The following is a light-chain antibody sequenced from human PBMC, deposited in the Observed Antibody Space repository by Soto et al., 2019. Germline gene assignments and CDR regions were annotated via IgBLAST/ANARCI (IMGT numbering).Light chain of an antibody. CDR1: QSLNIW. V-gene: IGKV1-5*03. J-gene: IGKJ1*01. CDR2: QAS. Sequence: GDRVTITCRASQSLNIWLAWYQQKPGRAPQLLIHQASTLASGVPSRFSGSGSGTDFTLTISSLEPEDFAVYYCQQRDIWPWTFGQGTKVDIK. CDR3: QQRDIWPWT.